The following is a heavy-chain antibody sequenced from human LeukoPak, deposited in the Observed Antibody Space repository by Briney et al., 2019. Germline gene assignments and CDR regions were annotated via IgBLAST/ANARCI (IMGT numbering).Heavy chain of an antibody. CDR3: ARDFNSSGYPGY. Sequence: GGSLRLSCAASGFTVSSNYMSCVRQAPGKGLEWVSVIYSGGSTYYADSVKGRFTISRDNSKNTLYLQMNSLRAEDTAVYYCARDFNSSGYPGYWGRGTLVTVSS. CDR2: IYSGGST. CDR1: GFTVSSNY. V-gene: IGHV3-66*01. J-gene: IGHJ4*02. D-gene: IGHD3-22*01.